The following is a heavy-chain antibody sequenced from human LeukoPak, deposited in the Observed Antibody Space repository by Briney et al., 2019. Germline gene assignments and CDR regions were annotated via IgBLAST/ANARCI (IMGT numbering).Heavy chain of an antibody. CDR3: ARDNPANWFDP. V-gene: IGHV4-59*01. D-gene: IGHD1-14*01. J-gene: IGHJ5*02. CDR1: GGSITTYY. Sequence: SETLSLTCTVSGGSITTYYWSWIRQSPGKGLEWIGYIYYSGGTNYNPSLKSRVTLSIDASKNQFSLRLSSATAADTAIYYCARDNPANWFDPWGQGTLVTVSS. CDR2: IYYSGGT.